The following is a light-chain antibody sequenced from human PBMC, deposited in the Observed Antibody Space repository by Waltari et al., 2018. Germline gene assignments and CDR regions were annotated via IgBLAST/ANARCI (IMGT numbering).Light chain of an antibody. CDR3: SSYTSSSTWV. CDR1: SSDVGGYNY. CDR2: EGS. V-gene: IGLV2-14*01. J-gene: IGLJ3*02. Sequence: QSALTQPASVSGSPGQSITISCTGTSSDVGGYNYVSWYQQHPGKAPKLMIYEGSTRRSGVSHRFSGAKSGNTASLTISGRQAEDEADYYCSSYTSSSTWVFGGGTKLTVL.